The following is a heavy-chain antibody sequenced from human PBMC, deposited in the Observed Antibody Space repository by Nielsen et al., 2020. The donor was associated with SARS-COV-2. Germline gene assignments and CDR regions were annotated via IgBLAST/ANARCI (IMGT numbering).Heavy chain of an antibody. V-gene: IGHV3-9*01. CDR1: GFTFDDYA. D-gene: IGHD1-26*01. CDR2: ISWNSGSI. CDR3: AKGTGGIYYCMDV. J-gene: IGHJ6*02. Sequence: SLKISCAASGFTFDDYAMHWVRQAPGKGLEWVSGISWNSGSIGYADSVKGRFTISRDNAKNSLFLHMYSLRAEDTAVYYCAKGTGGIYYCMDVWGQGTTVTVSS.